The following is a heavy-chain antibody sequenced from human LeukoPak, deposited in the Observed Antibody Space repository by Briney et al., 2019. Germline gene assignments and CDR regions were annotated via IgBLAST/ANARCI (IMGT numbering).Heavy chain of an antibody. CDR2: ISSSGSYI. Sequence: GGSLRLSCAASGFTFSSYSMNWVRQAPGKGLEWVSSISSSGSYIYYADSVKGRFTISRDNAKNSLYLQMNSLRAEDTAVYYCASGSSSFRAFDIWGQGTMVTVSS. CDR3: ASGSSSFRAFDI. CDR1: GFTFSSYS. D-gene: IGHD6-13*01. J-gene: IGHJ3*02. V-gene: IGHV3-21*01.